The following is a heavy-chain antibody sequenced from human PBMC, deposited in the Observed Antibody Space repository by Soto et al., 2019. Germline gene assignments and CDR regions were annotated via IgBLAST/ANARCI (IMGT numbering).Heavy chain of an antibody. J-gene: IGHJ6*02. D-gene: IGHD6-13*01. V-gene: IGHV4-31*03. Sequence: PSETLSLTCTVSGDSITSGDYYWSWIRQHPGRGLEWIGYIFYSESTYHNPSLQSRVTILIDTSKNEFSLRLRSVTAADTAVYFCARGQQLVPYYYGMDVWGQGTTVTVSS. CDR2: IFYSEST. CDR3: ARGQQLVPYYYGMDV. CDR1: GDSITSGDYY.